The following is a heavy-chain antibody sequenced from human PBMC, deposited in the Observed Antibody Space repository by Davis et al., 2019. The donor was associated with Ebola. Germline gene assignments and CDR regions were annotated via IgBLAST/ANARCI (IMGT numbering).Heavy chain of an antibody. CDR3: ARISINTYYYYGMDV. V-gene: IGHV3-21*01. Sequence: PGGSLRLSCAASGFTFSSYSMNWVRQAPGKGLEWVSSISSSSSYIYYADSVKGRFTISRDNAKNSLYLQMNSLRAEDTAVYYCARISINTYYYYGMDVWGQGTTVTVSS. CDR2: ISSSSSYI. CDR1: GFTFSSYS. J-gene: IGHJ6*02.